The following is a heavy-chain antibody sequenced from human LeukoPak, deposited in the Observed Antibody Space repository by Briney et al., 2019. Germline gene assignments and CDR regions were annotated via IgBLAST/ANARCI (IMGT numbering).Heavy chain of an antibody. V-gene: IGHV4-34*01. CDR1: GGSFSGYY. Sequence: SETLSLTCAVYGGSFSGYYWSWIRQPPGKGLEWIGEINHSGSTNYNPSLKSRVTISVDTSKNQFSLKLSSVTAADTAVYYCASTVGYSSGWYGYRGQGTLVTVSS. D-gene: IGHD6-19*01. CDR3: ASTVGYSSGWYGY. J-gene: IGHJ4*02. CDR2: INHSGST.